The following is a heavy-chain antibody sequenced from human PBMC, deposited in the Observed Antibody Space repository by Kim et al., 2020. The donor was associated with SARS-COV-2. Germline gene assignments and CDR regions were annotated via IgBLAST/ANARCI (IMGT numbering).Heavy chain of an antibody. CDR1: GFTFSSYE. V-gene: IGHV3-48*03. CDR3: ARVQYYDFWSGGGYFDY. CDR2: ISSSGSTI. D-gene: IGHD3-3*01. Sequence: GGSLRLSCAASGFTFSSYEMNWVRQAPGKGLEWVSYISSSGSTIYYADSVKGRFTISRDNAKNSLYLQMNSLRAEDTAVYYCARVQYYDFWSGGGYFDYWGQGTLVTVSS. J-gene: IGHJ4*02.